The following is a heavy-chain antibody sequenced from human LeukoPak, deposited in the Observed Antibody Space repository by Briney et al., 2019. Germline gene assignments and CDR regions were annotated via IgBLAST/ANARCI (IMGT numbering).Heavy chain of an antibody. CDR2: ISSSSSTI. V-gene: IGHV3-48*01. D-gene: IGHD3-10*01. CDR1: GFTFSSYS. Sequence: GGSLRLSCAASGFTFSSYSMNWVRQAPGKGLEWVSYISSSSSTIYYADSVKGRFTISRDNAKNSLYLQMNSLRAEDTAVYYCAARLITMVRGVIATFDYWGKGTLVTVSS. CDR3: AARLITMVRGVIATFDY. J-gene: IGHJ4*02.